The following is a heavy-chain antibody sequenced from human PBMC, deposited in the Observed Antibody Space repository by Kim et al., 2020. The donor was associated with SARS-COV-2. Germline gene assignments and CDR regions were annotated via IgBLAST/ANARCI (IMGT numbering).Heavy chain of an antibody. D-gene: IGHD6-13*01. CDR3: ARHLSGSSWFDY. V-gene: IGHV4-39*01. Sequence: SYNPSLKSRLTLSVETSKNQFSLMLSSVTAADTAVFYCARHLSGSSWFDYWGQGTLVTVSS. J-gene: IGHJ4*02.